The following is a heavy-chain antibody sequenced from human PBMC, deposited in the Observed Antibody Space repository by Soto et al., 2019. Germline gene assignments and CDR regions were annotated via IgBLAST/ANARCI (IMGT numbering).Heavy chain of an antibody. J-gene: IGHJ5*02. CDR3: ARDRSFGTSVYYSWDL. CDR2: ISSNGGNA. V-gene: IGHV3-30-3*01. CDR1: GFIFTNYA. D-gene: IGHD3-22*01. Sequence: QVQLVESGGGVAHPGKSLRLSCAASGFIFTNYAMHWVRQAPGRGLEWVAVISSNGGNADSADSVKGRFTISKDNSKNTVFLRMDSLRPEDSAIYYCARDRSFGTSVYYSWDLWGQGTLVTVSS.